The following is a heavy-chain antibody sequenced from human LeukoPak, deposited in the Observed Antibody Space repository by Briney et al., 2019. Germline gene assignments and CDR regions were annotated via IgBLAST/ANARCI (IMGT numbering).Heavy chain of an antibody. V-gene: IGHV3-30*02. CDR3: EKDLTYYDFWSGYYLPDY. Sequence: GGCLRLSRAASGFTSSIYGMHWVRQARGRGREWVAFIRYDGSNKYYADSVKGRFTISRDNSKNTLYLQMNSLRAEDTAVYYCEKDLTYYDFWSGYYLPDYWGQGTRVTVSS. CDR1: GFTSSIYG. CDR2: IRYDGSNK. J-gene: IGHJ4*02. D-gene: IGHD3-3*01.